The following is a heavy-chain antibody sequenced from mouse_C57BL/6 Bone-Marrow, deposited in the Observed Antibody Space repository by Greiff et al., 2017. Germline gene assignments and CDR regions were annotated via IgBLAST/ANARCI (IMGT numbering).Heavy chain of an antibody. V-gene: IGHV5-15*01. D-gene: IGHD2-2*01. CDR1: GFTFSDYG. J-gene: IGHJ4*01. CDR3: ARRGYGPYYAMDY. Sequence: EVKLMESGGGLVQPGGSLKLSCAASGFTFSDYGMAWVRQAPRKGPEWVAFISNLAYSIYYADTVTGRFTISSENAKNTLYLEMSSLRSEDTAMYYCARRGYGPYYAMDYWGQGTSVTVSS. CDR2: ISNLAYSI.